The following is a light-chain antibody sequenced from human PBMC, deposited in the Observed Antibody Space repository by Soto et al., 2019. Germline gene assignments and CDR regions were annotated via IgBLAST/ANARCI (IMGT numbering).Light chain of an antibody. CDR3: QQYGGSPFT. V-gene: IGKV3-20*01. J-gene: IGKJ3*01. CDR2: GAS. Sequence: EIVLTQSPGTLSLSPGERVTLSCWASQTVTSSYLGWYQQKPGQAPRLLIYGASSRATGVPDRFSGSGSGTDFTLTISRLEPEDFALDYCQQYGGSPFTFGPGTKVDIK. CDR1: QTVTSSY.